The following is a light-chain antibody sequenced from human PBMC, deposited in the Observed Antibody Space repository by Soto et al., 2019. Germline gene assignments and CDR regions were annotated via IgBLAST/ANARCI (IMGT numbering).Light chain of an antibody. CDR2: QVT. J-gene: IGLJ1*01. CDR3: TSFSSSTSLYV. V-gene: IGLV2-14*01. Sequence: ALTQPAPVSGSLGQSITISCTGTTRDIAGYNYISWYQQLPGKAPKLMIYQVTIRPSGISNRFSGSKSGNTASLTISGLQAEDEADYYCTSFSSSTSLYVFGTGTKVTVL. CDR1: TRDIAGYNY.